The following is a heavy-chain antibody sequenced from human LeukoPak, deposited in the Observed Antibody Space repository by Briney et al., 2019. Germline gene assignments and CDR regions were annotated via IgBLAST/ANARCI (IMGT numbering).Heavy chain of an antibody. CDR1: GGSFSGYY. CDR2: INHSGST. Sequence: PSDTLSLTCAVYGGSFSGYYWSWIRQPPGTGLEWIGEINHSGSTNYNPSLKSRVTISVDTSKNQFSLKLSSVTAADTAVYYCARGLLGLSHYYGMDVWGQGTVVTVSS. D-gene: IGHD2-15*01. J-gene: IGHJ6*02. CDR3: ARGLLGLSHYYGMDV. V-gene: IGHV4-34*01.